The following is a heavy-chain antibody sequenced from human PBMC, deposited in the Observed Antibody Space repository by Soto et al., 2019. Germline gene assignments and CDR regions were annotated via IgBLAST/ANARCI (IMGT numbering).Heavy chain of an antibody. V-gene: IGHV1-2*04. CDR3: AREPAAGTGGDYYYYGMDV. CDR1: GYTFTGYY. Sequence: QVQLVQSGAEVKKPGASVKVSCKASGYTFTGYYMHWVRQAPGQGLEWMGWINPNSGGTNYAQKFQGWVTMTRDTSISTAYMELNRLRSDDTAVYYCAREPAAGTGGDYYYYGMDVWGQGTTVTVSS. CDR2: INPNSGGT. J-gene: IGHJ6*02. D-gene: IGHD6-13*01.